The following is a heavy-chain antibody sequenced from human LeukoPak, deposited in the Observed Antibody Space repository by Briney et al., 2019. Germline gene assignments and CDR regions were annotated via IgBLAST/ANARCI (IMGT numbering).Heavy chain of an antibody. CDR1: GFTFSNAW. CDR3: AKIVGDTSGFDY. Sequence: AGGSLRLSCAASGFTFSNAWMSWVRQAPGKGLEWVGRIKSKTDGGTTDYAAPVKGRFTISRDNSKNTMYLQMNSLRADDTAVYYCAKIVGDTSGFDYWGQGTLVTVSA. V-gene: IGHV3-15*01. D-gene: IGHD3-16*01. J-gene: IGHJ4*02. CDR2: IKSKTDGGTT.